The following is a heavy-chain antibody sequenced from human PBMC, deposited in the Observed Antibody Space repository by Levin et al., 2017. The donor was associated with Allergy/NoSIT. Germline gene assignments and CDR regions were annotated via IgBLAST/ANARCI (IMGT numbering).Heavy chain of an antibody. J-gene: IGHJ5*02. Sequence: SETLSLTCAVSGGSIRSSYWWSWVRQPPGKGLEWIGEIYHSGSTNYNPSLESRVTISIDKSKNQFSLKLSSVTAADTAVYYCARDAHYTGWHQYRTGDYFDRWGQGTLVTVSS. D-gene: IGHD7-27*01. CDR1: GGSIRSSYW. CDR3: ARDAHYTGWHQYRTGDYFDR. CDR2: IYHSGST. V-gene: IGHV4-4*02.